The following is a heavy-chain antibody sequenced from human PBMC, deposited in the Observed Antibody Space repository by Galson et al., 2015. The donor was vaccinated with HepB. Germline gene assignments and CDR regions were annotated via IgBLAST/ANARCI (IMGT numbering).Heavy chain of an antibody. CDR3: AKDRYSGVSRSFDY. J-gene: IGHJ4*02. CDR2: ISGSGDST. V-gene: IGHV3-23*01. CDR1: GFTFSTYA. D-gene: IGHD1-26*01. Sequence: SLRLSCAASGFTFSTYAMNWVRQAPGKGLEWVSIISGSGDSTYYADSVKGRFTVSRDNSKNTLYLQMNSLRAEDAAVYYCAKDRYSGVSRSFDYWGQGTLVTVSS.